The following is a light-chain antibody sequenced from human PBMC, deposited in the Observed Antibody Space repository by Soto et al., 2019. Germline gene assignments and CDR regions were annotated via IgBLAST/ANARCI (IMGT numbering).Light chain of an antibody. CDR1: QSVSSK. V-gene: IGKV3-15*01. CDR3: QQYNNWPQT. J-gene: IGKJ1*01. Sequence: EIVMTQSPATLSVSPGERATLSCRASQSVSSKLAWYQQKPGQAPRLLIYGASTRATDIPARFSGSGSGTEFTLTISSQQSEDFAVYYCQQYNNWPQTFGQGTKVEIK. CDR2: GAS.